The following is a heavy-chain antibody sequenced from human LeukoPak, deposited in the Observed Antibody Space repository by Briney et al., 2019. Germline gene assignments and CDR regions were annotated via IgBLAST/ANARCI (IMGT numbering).Heavy chain of an antibody. CDR3: ARDPTPRYCSGGSCYTHYGMDV. D-gene: IGHD2-15*01. V-gene: IGHV3-21*01. Sequence: GGSLRLSCAASGFTFSSYTMTWVRQAPGKGLEWVSSISSSTSYIYYADSVKGRLTISRDNAKNSLYLQMNSLRAEDTAIYYCARDPTPRYCSGGSCYTHYGMDVWGQGTTVTVSS. CDR1: GFTFSSYT. J-gene: IGHJ6*02. CDR2: ISSSTSYI.